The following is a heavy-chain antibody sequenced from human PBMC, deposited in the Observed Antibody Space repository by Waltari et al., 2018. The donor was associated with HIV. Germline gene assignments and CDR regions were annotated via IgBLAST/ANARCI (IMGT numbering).Heavy chain of an antibody. CDR3: ARDLGHIVVVDDAFDI. J-gene: IGHJ3*02. CDR2: SNPNSGGT. CDR1: GYTFTGYY. D-gene: IGHD2-21*01. Sequence: QVQLVQSGAEVKKPGASVKVSCKASGYTFTGYYMHWVRQAPGQGREWMGGSNPNSGGTNYAQKLQGRVTMTRDTSISTAYMELSRLRSDVTAVYYCARDLGHIVVVDDAFDIWGQGTMVTVSS. V-gene: IGHV1-2*02.